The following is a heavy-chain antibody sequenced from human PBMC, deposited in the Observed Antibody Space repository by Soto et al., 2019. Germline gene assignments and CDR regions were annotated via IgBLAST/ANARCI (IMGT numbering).Heavy chain of an antibody. Sequence: GGSLRLSCAASGFSFSDYALSWVRQAPGKGLDWVSAISGTGGSTYYADSVEGRFTISRDNFKNTLFLQMTGLRAEDTAIYYCAKLACSEGTCYYFDYWGQGTLVTVSS. CDR3: AKLACSEGTCYYFDY. J-gene: IGHJ4*02. D-gene: IGHD2-15*01. CDR2: ISGTGGST. CDR1: GFSFSDYA. V-gene: IGHV3-23*01.